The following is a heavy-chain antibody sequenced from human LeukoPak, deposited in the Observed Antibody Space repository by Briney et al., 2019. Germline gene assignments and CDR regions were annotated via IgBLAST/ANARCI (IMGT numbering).Heavy chain of an antibody. Sequence: SETLSLTCTVSGGSISSSSYYWGWIRQPPGKGLEWIGSIYYSGSTYYNPSLKSRVTISVDTSKNQFSLKLSSVTAADTAVYYCARHNMGYCSGGSRYYWFDPWGQGTLVTVSS. J-gene: IGHJ5*02. CDR3: ARHNMGYCSGGSRYYWFDP. V-gene: IGHV4-39*01. D-gene: IGHD2-15*01. CDR2: IYYSGST. CDR1: GGSISSSSYY.